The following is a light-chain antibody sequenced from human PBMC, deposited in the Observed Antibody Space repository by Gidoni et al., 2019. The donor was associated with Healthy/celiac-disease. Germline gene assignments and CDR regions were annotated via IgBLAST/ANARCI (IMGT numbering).Light chain of an antibody. CDR2: LGS. CDR1: QSLLHSNGYNY. J-gene: IGKJ2*01. Sequence: DIVMTQSPLSLPVTPGGPASISCRSSQSLLHSNGYNYLDWYLQKPGHSPQLLIYLGSNRASGVPDRFSGSGSGTDFTLKISRVDADDVGFYYCMQALQTPYTFGQGTKLEIK. V-gene: IGKV2-28*01. CDR3: MQALQTPYT.